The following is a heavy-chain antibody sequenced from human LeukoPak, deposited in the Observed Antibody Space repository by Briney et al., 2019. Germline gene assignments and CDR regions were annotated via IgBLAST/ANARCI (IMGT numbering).Heavy chain of an antibody. J-gene: IGHJ4*02. D-gene: IGHD1-7*01. CDR1: GYTFTAYY. CDR3: VEENFWFDY. Sequence: ASVKVSCKASGYTFTAYYMHLVRQAPGQGLEWMGWISPSNGATKYAQKFQGRVTLTTDTSISTAYVELSRLTSDDTAVFYCVEENFWFDYWGQGTLVTVSS. V-gene: IGHV1-2*02. CDR2: ISPSNGAT.